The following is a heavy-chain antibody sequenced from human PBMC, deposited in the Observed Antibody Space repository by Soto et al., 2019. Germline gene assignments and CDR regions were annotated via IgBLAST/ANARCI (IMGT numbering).Heavy chain of an antibody. Sequence: QLQLQESGSGLVKPSQTLSLTCAVSGGSISSGGYSWSWVRQPPGKCLEWIGSNYHSGRTYYNPSLKSRVTRSVDRSTNQFSLKLSSVTSADTAGYYCASVPDRWGQGTLVTVSS. CDR2: NYHSGRT. V-gene: IGHV4-30-2*01. CDR3: ASVPDR. CDR1: GGSISSGGYS. D-gene: IGHD2-2*01. J-gene: IGHJ5*02.